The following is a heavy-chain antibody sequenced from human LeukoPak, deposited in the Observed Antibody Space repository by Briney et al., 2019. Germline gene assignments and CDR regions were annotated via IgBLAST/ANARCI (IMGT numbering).Heavy chain of an antibody. V-gene: IGHV3-43*02. CDR3: ASPGAWGPTIGDY. J-gene: IGHJ4*02. D-gene: IGHD5-12*01. CDR1: GITFDDYA. Sequence: GGSLRLSCAISGITFDDYAMQWVRQAPGKGLEWVSLISGDGGSAYYSDSVKGRFTISRDNNKKSPYLQMDSLRTEDTALYYCASPGAWGPTIGDYWGQGTLSPSPQ. CDR2: ISGDGGSA.